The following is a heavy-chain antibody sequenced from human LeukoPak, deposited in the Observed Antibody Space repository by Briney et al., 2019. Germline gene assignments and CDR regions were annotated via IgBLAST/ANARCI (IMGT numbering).Heavy chain of an antibody. J-gene: IGHJ4*02. CDR3: AKSDCGGDCHLLDY. D-gene: IGHD2-21*02. CDR2: FGGSGGSI. Sequence: GGSLRLSCAASGFTFSTYAMSWVRQAPGKGLEWVSHFGGSGGSIYYADSVKGRFTISRDNAKNTLYLQMNSLRAEDTAVYYCAKSDCGGDCHLLDYWGQGTLVTVSS. V-gene: IGHV3-23*01. CDR1: GFTFSTYA.